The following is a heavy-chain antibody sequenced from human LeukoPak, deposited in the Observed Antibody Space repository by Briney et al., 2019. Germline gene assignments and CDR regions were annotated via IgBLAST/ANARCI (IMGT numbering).Heavy chain of an antibody. CDR2: INPNSGGT. D-gene: IGHD6-25*01. CDR3: ARCPRGIYYYYMDV. Sequence: ASVKVSCKASGYTFTGYYMHWVRQAPGQGLEWMGWINPNSGGTNYAQKLQGRVTMTTDTSTSTAYMELRSLRSNDTAVYYCARCPRGIYYYYMDVWGKGTTVTVSS. J-gene: IGHJ6*03. V-gene: IGHV1-2*02. CDR1: GYTFTGYY.